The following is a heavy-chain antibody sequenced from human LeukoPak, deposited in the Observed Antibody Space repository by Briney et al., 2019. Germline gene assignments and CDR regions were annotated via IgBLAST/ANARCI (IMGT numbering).Heavy chain of an antibody. CDR3: GPSLGELSQSSLFDY. Sequence: GGSLRLSCAASGFTFSSYWMHWVRQAPGKGLVWVSRINSDGSSTSYADSVKGRFTISRDNSKNTLYLQMNSLRAEDTAVYYCGPSLGELSQSSLFDYWGQGTLVTVSS. V-gene: IGHV3-74*01. CDR2: INSDGSST. D-gene: IGHD3-16*02. CDR1: GFTFSSYW. J-gene: IGHJ4*02.